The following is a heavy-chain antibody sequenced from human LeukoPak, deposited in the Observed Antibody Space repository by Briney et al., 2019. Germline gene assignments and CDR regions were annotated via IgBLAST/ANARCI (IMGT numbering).Heavy chain of an antibody. D-gene: IGHD6-13*01. CDR2: ISSSSTTI. V-gene: IGHV3-48*02. J-gene: IGHJ3*02. CDR1: GLTLTTYS. CDR3: AREXXVXSGXAAVGTKAFDI. Sequence: PGGSLRLSCAASGLTLTTYSMNWVRQAPGKGLEWVSYISSSSTTIFYADSVKGRFTISRDNAKNSLFLQMNSLRDEDTAVYYCAREXXVXSGXAAVGTKAFDIWGQGTMVTVST.